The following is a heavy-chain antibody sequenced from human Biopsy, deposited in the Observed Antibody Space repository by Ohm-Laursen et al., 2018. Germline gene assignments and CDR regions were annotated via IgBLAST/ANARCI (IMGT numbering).Heavy chain of an antibody. CDR1: GFTFSGYG. CDR3: VRGVDYYDPYHYYALDV. Sequence: LSCAASGFTFSGYGMHWVRQTPGKGLEWIGEINHSGRTNYNPSLKSRVTISVDTSKNQFSLKVRSVTAADTAVYYCVRGVDYYDPYHYYALDVWGQGTTATVSS. D-gene: IGHD3-22*01. V-gene: IGHV4-34*01. CDR2: INHSGRT. J-gene: IGHJ6*02.